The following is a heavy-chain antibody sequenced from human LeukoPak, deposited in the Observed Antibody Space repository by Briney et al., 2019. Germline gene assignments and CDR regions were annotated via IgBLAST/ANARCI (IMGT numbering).Heavy chain of an antibody. CDR1: GFTYSSYG. Sequence: GGSLRLSCAASGFTYSSYGMHWVRQAPGKGLEWLSYINIGGTNTHYADSVKGRFTISRDNAKKSLYLEMNNLRAEDTAVYYCATDGAGFDTWGQGVLVTASS. CDR3: ATDGAGFDT. J-gene: IGHJ5*02. CDR2: INIGGTNT. V-gene: IGHV3-48*04.